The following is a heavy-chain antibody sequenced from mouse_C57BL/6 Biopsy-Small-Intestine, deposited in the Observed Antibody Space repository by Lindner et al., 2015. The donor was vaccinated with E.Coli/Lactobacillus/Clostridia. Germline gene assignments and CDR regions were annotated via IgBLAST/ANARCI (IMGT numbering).Heavy chain of an antibody. J-gene: IGHJ4*01. CDR1: GYTFNSYG. Sequence: SVKVSCKASGYTFNSYGMTWVRQAPGQGLEWMGWISCSSGDKKYAQKFQDRVTMTTDASTSTAYMELRSLTSDDTAVYYCARDVQDRATSPIWWGQGTLVTVSS. CDR3: ARDVQDRATSPIW. V-gene: IGHV1S126*01. D-gene: IGHD6-1*01. CDR2: ISCSSGDK.